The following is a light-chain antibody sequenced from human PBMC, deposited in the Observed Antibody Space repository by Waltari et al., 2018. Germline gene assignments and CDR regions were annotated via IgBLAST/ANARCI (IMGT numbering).Light chain of an antibody. CDR3: HVWDGSSDQGF. CDR1: NIGNKN. V-gene: IGLV3-21*02. CDR2: DDT. J-gene: IGLJ1*01. Sequence: SYVLPQPPSVSVAPGQPARITRGGNNIGNKNVHWYLQKPGLAPVLVVYDDTNRPSEIPERFSGSNSGNTATLTIRRVEAGDEADYYCHVWDGSSDQGFFGPGTKVTVL.